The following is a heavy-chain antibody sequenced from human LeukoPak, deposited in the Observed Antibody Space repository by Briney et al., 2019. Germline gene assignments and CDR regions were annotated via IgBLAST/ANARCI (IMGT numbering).Heavy chain of an antibody. Sequence: SETLSLTCTVSGGSISSYYWSWIRQPPGKGLEWIGYIYYNGGTNYNPSLRSRVTISVDTSKNHFSLKLSSVTAADTAVYYCARDLGDNGGYFDYWGQGTLVTVSS. D-gene: IGHD4-23*01. V-gene: IGHV4-59*01. CDR3: ARDLGDNGGYFDY. CDR1: GGSISSYY. CDR2: IYYNGGT. J-gene: IGHJ4*02.